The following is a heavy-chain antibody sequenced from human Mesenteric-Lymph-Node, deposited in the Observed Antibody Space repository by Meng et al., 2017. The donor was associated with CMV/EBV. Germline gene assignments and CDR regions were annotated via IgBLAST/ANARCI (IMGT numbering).Heavy chain of an antibody. CDR1: GFTFSSYA. CDR3: AKAGFLEWLSYFDY. V-gene: IGHV3-23*03. CDR2: IYSGGSST. D-gene: IGHD3-3*01. J-gene: IGHJ4*02. Sequence: GESLKISCAASGFTFSSYAMSWVRQAPGKGLEWVSVIYSGGSSTYYADSVKGRFTISRDNSKNTLYLQMNSLRAEDTAVYYCAKAGFLEWLSYFDYWGQGTLVTVS.